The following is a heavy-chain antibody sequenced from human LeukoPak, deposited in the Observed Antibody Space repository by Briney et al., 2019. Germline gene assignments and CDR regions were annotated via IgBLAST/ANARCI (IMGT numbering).Heavy chain of an antibody. D-gene: IGHD5-12*01. CDR1: GDSVSSNSAA. J-gene: IGHJ5*02. CDR2: TYYRSKWYN. CDR3: ARGYSGYEKLMEFDP. V-gene: IGHV6-1*01. Sequence: SQTLSLTCAISGDSVSSNSAAWNWIRQSPSRGLEWLGRTYYRSKWYNDYAVSVKSRITINPDTTTNQFSLQLNSVTPEDTAVYNCARGYSGYEKLMEFDPWGQGTLVTVSS.